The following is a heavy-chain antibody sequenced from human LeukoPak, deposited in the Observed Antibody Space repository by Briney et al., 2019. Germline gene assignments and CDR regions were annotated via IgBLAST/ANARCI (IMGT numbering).Heavy chain of an antibody. CDR1: GGSISNNY. CDR3: ATRIGGGSSYYFDY. J-gene: IGHJ4*02. CDR2: ISTSGST. D-gene: IGHD6-6*01. V-gene: IGHV4-4*07. Sequence: SETLSLTSTVSGGSISNNYWSWNRQPAEKGMDWIGRISTSGSTNYNPSLKSRVTMSVDTSKNQFSLKLSSVTAADTAVYYCATRIGGGSSYYFDYWGQGTLVTVSS.